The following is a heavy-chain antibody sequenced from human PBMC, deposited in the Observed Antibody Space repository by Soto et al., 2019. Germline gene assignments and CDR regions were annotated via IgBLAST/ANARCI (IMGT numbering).Heavy chain of an antibody. D-gene: IGHD1-26*01. CDR3: ARGPSGAKVDY. V-gene: IGHV4-30-4*01. J-gene: IGHJ4*02. Sequence: QVQLQESGPGVVEPSQTLSLTCTVSGGSINNNGYFWSLIRQPPGSGLEWIGHIYNSGSTYRNPSLKSRLTISVDTSKNQFSLTLSSVTAADTAVYYCARGPSGAKVDYWGQGTLVTVSS. CDR1: GGSINNNGYF. CDR2: IYNSGST.